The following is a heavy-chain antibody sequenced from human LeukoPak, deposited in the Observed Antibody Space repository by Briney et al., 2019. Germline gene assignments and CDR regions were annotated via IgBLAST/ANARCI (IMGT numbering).Heavy chain of an antibody. CDR1: GYIFTSCS. V-gene: IGHV5-51*01. D-gene: IGHD3-9*01. J-gene: IGHJ4*02. Sequence: RGESLKISCKGSGYIFTSCSIGWVRQMPGKGLEWMGIIYPGDSDTRYSPSFQGQISISVDKSTSTAYLQWSSLKASDTAMYYCARHGMPDDILTGPPFDSWGQGTLVTVSS. CDR3: ARHGMPDDILTGPPFDS. CDR2: IYPGDSDT.